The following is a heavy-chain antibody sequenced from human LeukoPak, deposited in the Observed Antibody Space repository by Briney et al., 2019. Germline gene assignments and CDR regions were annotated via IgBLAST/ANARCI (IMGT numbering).Heavy chain of an antibody. CDR1: GGSFSGYY. V-gene: IGHV4-34*01. CDR3: ASAPTTGTTGGWFDP. D-gene: IGHD1-1*01. CDR2: INHSGST. Sequence: SETLSLTCAVYGGSFSGYYWSWIRQPPGKGLEWIGEINHSGSTNYNPSLKSRVTISVDTSKNQFSLKLSPVTAADTAVYYCASAPTTGTTGGWFDPWGQGTLVTVSS. J-gene: IGHJ5*02.